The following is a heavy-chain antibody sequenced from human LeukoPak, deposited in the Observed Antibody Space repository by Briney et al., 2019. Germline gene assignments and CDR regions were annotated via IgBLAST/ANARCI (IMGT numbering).Heavy chain of an antibody. V-gene: IGHV4-34*01. J-gene: IGHJ4*02. CDR3: ARAKYQLLALDY. D-gene: IGHD2-2*01. Sequence: SETLSLTCAVYGGSFSGDYWSWIRQPPGKGLEWIGEINHSGSTNYNPSLKSRVTISVDTSKNQFSLKLSSVTAADTAVYYCARAKYQLLALDYWGQGTLVNFSS. CDR2: INHSGST. CDR1: GGSFSGDY.